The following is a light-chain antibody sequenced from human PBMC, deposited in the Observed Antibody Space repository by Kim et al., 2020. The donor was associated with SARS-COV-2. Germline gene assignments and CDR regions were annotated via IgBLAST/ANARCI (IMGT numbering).Light chain of an antibody. Sequence: ALGQTVRITCQGDSLRSYYSSWYQQKPGQAPVLVIYGKNNRPSGIPDRFSGSSSGNTASLTITGAQAEDEADYYCNSRDSSGNHVVFGGGTQLTVL. CDR2: GKN. V-gene: IGLV3-19*01. CDR3: NSRDSSGNHVV. CDR1: SLRSYY. J-gene: IGLJ2*01.